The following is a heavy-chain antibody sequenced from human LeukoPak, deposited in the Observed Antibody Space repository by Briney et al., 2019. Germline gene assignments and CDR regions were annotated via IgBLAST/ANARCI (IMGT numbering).Heavy chain of an antibody. V-gene: IGHV4-59*01. D-gene: IGHD1-14*01. CDR1: GGSISSYY. CDR3: ARGRRISQPFDY. J-gene: IGHJ4*02. CDR2: IYYSGSI. Sequence: PSETLSLTCTVSGGSISSYYWSWIRQPPGKGLEWFGYIYYSGSINYNPSPKSRVTISVDTSKNQFSLKLSSVTAADTAVYYCARGRRISQPFDYWGQGTLVTVSS.